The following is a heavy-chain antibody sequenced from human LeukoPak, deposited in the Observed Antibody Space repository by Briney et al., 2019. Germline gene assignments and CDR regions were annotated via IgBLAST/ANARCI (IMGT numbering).Heavy chain of an antibody. V-gene: IGHV1-69*13. CDR2: IIPIFGTA. J-gene: IGHJ6*03. Sequence: GASVKVSCKASGGTFSSYAISWVRQAPGQRLEWMGGIIPIFGTANCAQKFQGRVTITADESTSTAYMELSSLRSEDTAVYYCARSRDYDILTGYPSYYYYMDVWGKGTTVTISS. CDR3: ARSRDYDILTGYPSYYYYMDV. CDR1: GGTFSSYA. D-gene: IGHD3-9*01.